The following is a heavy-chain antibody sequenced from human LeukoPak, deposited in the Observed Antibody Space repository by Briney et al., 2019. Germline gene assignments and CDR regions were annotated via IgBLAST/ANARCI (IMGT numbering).Heavy chain of an antibody. D-gene: IGHD4-17*01. CDR1: GFTVSSNY. Sequence: GGSLRLSCAASGFTVSSNYMSWVRQAPGKGLEWVSVIYSGGSTYYADPVKGRFTISRDNSKNTLYLQMNSLRAEDTAVYYCARVLIDYGDYENSFDIWGQGTMVTVSS. CDR2: IYSGGST. CDR3: ARVLIDYGDYENSFDI. V-gene: IGHV3-53*01. J-gene: IGHJ3*02.